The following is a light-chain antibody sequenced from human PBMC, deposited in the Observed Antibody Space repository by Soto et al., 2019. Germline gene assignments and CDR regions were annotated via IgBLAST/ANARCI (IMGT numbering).Light chain of an antibody. CDR3: QQSYSTPWM. J-gene: IGKJ1*01. CDR2: AAS. V-gene: IGKV1-39*01. Sequence: DIQMTQSPSSLSASVGDRVTITCRASQSMSSYLNWYQQKPGKAPKLLIYAASTLQSGVPSRFTGSGSGTDFTLTISSLQPEDFAAYYCQQSYSTPWMFGQGTKVE. CDR1: QSMSSY.